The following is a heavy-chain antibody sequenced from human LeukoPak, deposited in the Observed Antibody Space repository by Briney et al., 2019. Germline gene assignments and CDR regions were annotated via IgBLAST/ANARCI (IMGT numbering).Heavy chain of an antibody. D-gene: IGHD6-19*01. Sequence: SVKVSCKASGGTFSSYAISWVRQAPGQGLEWMGGIIPIFGTANYAQKLQGRVTMTTDTSTSTAYMELRSLRSDDTAVYYCARDGSSGWYGDYWGQGTLVTVSS. J-gene: IGHJ4*02. CDR1: GGTFSSYA. CDR3: ARDGSSGWYGDY. V-gene: IGHV1-69*05. CDR2: IIPIFGTA.